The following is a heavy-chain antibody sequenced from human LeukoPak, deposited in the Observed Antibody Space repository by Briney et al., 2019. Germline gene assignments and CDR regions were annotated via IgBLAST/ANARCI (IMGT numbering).Heavy chain of an antibody. D-gene: IGHD3-3*02. J-gene: IGHJ4*02. CDR3: ARGAIHFCSGPKFDY. CDR1: GGSISSGGSS. CDR2: IYLSGST. V-gene: IGHV4-30-2*01. Sequence: PSESLSLTRAVSGGSISSGGSSWRWLRQPPGKGLEWVGYIYLSGSTYYNPSLKSRVTISVDKSKNQFSLKLSSVTAADTAVYYCARGAIHFCSGPKFDYWGQGTLVTVSS.